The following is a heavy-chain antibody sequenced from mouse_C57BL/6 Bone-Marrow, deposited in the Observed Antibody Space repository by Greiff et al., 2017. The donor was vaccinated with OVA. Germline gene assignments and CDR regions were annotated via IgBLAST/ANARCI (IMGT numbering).Heavy chain of an antibody. V-gene: IGHV10-1*01. CDR2: IRSKSNNYAT. Sequence: EVQRVESGGGLVQPKGSLKLSCAASGFSFNTYAMNWVRQAPGKGLEWVARIRSKSNNYATYYADSVKDRFTISRDDSESMLYLQMNNLKTEDTAMYYCVRSKGRAWFAYWGQGTLVTVSA. D-gene: IGHD3-3*01. J-gene: IGHJ3*01. CDR3: VRSKGRAWFAY. CDR1: GFSFNTYA.